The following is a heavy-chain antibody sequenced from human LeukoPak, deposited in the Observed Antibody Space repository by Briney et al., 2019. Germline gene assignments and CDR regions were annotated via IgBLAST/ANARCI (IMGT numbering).Heavy chain of an antibody. J-gene: IGHJ4*02. Sequence: GGSLRLSCAASGFTFSSFGMHWVRQAPGKGLEWLAVISYGGSYKNYVDSVKGRFTISRDISKNTLYLQMNSLRAEDTAVYYCAKRLGYYDSSEGYFDQWGQGTLVTVSS. CDR1: GFTFSSFG. CDR2: ISYGGSYK. V-gene: IGHV3-30*18. CDR3: AKRLGYYDSSEGYFDQ. D-gene: IGHD3-22*01.